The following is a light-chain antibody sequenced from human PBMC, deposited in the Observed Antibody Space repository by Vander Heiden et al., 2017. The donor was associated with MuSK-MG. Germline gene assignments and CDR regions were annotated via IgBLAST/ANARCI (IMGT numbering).Light chain of an antibody. J-gene: IGLJ2*01. CDR1: SSDSGKNY. V-gene: IGLV1-44*01. CDR2: YNN. CDR3: AAWDDSLNGLV. Sequence: QSVLTQPPPASATPGHRVTISCSGSSSDSGKNYVNWYQQHPGNAPKLLIYYNNPRPSGVPDRFSGSKSGTSASLAISGLQSEDEADYYCAAWDDSLNGLVFGGGTKLTVL.